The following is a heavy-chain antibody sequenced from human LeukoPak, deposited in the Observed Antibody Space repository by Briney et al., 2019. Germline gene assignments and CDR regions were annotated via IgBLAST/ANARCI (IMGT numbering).Heavy chain of an antibody. V-gene: IGHV3-48*03. Sequence: GGSLRLSCAASGFTFSSYEMNWVRQAPGKGLEWVSYISTSGNTMYYADSVKGRFTISRDNAKNSLYLQMNSLRAEDTAVYYCAREGGGWYFNYWGQGTLVTVSS. CDR1: GFTFSSYE. J-gene: IGHJ4*02. D-gene: IGHD6-19*01. CDR2: ISTSGNTM. CDR3: AREGGGWYFNY.